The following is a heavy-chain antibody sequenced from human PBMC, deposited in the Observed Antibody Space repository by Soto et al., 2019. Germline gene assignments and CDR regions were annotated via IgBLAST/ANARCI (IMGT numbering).Heavy chain of an antibody. D-gene: IGHD6-6*01. J-gene: IGHJ4*02. CDR2: IKSKTDGGTT. Sequence: EVQLVESGGGLVKPGGSLRLSCAASGFTFSNAWMNWVRQAPGKGLEWVGRIKSKTDGGTTDYAAPVKGRFTISRDDSKNTLYLQINSLKTEDTAVYYCPPDLYSSSSDYFDYWGQGTLVPVSS. CDR3: PPDLYSSSSDYFDY. V-gene: IGHV3-15*07. CDR1: GFTFSNAW.